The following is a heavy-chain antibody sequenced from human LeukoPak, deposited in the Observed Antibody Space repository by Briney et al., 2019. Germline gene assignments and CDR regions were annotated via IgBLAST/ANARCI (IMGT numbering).Heavy chain of an antibody. Sequence: GGSLRLSCAASGFTVSSNYMSWVRQAPGKGLEWVSVIYSGGSTYYADSVKGRFTISRDNSKNTLYLQMNSLRAEDTAVYYCARVYGFWSGPALNWFDPWGQGTLVTVSS. CDR1: GFTVSSNY. D-gene: IGHD3-3*01. J-gene: IGHJ5*02. CDR2: IYSGGST. CDR3: ARVYGFWSGPALNWFDP. V-gene: IGHV3-66*01.